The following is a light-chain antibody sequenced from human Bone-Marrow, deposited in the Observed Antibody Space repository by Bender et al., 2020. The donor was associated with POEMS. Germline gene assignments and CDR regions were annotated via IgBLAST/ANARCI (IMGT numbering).Light chain of an antibody. CDR3: RSSGYSDSV. J-gene: IGLJ1*01. V-gene: IGLV6-57*01. CDR2: EDN. CDR1: SGSIASNY. Sequence: NFMLTQPHSVSASPGKTVTISCTRSSGSIASNYVHWYQQRPGSSPTIVIYEDNQRPSGVPDRFSGSIDSSSNSASLTISGLQTVDAAGSYCRSSGYSDSVFGSGTSVTVL.